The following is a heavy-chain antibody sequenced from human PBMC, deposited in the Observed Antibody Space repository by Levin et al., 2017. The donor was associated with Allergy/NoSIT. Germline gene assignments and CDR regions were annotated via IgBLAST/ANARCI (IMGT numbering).Heavy chain of an antibody. J-gene: IGHJ4*02. CDR2: ISGSSSTI. CDR3: ATRLGFEY. CDR1: GFTFGTDS. Sequence: GGSLRLSCAASGFTFGTDSMNWVRQAPGEGLEWVSYISGSSSTIYYADSVKGRFTISRDNAKNSLYLQMNSLRAEDTAVYYCATRLGFEYWGQGTLVTVSS. D-gene: IGHD1-26*01. V-gene: IGHV3-48*01.